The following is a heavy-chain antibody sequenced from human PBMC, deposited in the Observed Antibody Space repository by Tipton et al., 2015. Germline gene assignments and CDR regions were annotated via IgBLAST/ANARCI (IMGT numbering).Heavy chain of an antibody. J-gene: IGHJ4*02. CDR1: GGSISSYY. CDR2: IYTRGTT. CDR3: ARATGRCTGDGCGSTSFSSFDN. V-gene: IGHV4-4*07. D-gene: IGHD2-8*02. Sequence: TLSLTCTVSGGSISSYYWSWIRQPAGKALEYIGRIYTRGTTNYNSSFKSRVTMSVDTSRNHFSLKLTSVTAADTAVYYCARATGRCTGDGCGSTSFSSFDNWGQGTLVTVSS.